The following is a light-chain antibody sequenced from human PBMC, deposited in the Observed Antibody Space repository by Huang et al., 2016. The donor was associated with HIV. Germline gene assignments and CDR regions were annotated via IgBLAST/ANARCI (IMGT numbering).Light chain of an antibody. CDR3: QQYSNSPGWT. J-gene: IGKJ1*01. CDR1: QSVSSSY. V-gene: IGKV3-20*01. CDR2: DAS. Sequence: ELVLTQSPGTLSLSPGKRVTLSCRASQSVSSSYLAWYQQKPGQAPRLLIYDASSRATGIPDRFNGSGSGTDFTLTISRLEPEDFAVYYCQQYSNSPGWTFGQGTKVEIK.